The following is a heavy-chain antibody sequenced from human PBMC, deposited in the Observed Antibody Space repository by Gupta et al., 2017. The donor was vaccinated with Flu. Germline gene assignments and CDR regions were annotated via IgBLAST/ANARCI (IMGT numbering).Heavy chain of an antibody. CDR1: GYTFNNNW. Sequence: EVQLVQSGAEVKKPGESLRISCKASGYTFNNNWIAWVRQMPGKGLEFMGRIDPSDSYVTYSSSFQGQATISVDRSISTVYLQWSSPKASDTAMYFCARVHNNGWYSEVFFDSWGQGTQVIVSS. V-gene: IGHV5-10-1*01. CDR2: IDPSDSYV. D-gene: IGHD6-19*01. CDR3: ARVHNNGWYSEVFFDS. J-gene: IGHJ4*02.